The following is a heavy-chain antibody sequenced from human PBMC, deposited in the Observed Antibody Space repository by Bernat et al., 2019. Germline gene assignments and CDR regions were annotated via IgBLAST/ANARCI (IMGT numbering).Heavy chain of an antibody. J-gene: IGHJ4*02. CDR2: IDYSGST. D-gene: IGHD3-10*01. V-gene: IGHV4-31*03. Sequence: QVQLQESGPGLVKPSQTLSLTCTVSGGSISSGGYYWSWIRQHPGKGLEGIGYIDYSGSTYYNPSLKSRVTISVDTSKNQFSLKLSSVTAADTAVYYCARVYGSGSYCVDYWGQGTLVTVSS. CDR1: GGSISSGGYY. CDR3: ARVYGSGSYCVDY.